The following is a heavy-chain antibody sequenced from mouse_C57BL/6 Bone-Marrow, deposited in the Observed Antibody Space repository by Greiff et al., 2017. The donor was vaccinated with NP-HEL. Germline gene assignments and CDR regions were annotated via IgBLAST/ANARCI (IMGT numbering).Heavy chain of an antibody. V-gene: IGHV1-55*01. CDR3: AREGELPGYFDV. J-gene: IGHJ1*03. CDR1: GYTFTSYW. CDR2: IYPGSGST. Sequence: QVQLQQSGAELVKPGASVKMSCKASGYTFTSYWITWVKQRPGQGLEWIGDIYPGSGSTNYNEKFKSKATLTVDTSSSTAYMQLSSLTSEDSAVYYCAREGELPGYFDVWGTGTTVTVSS. D-gene: IGHD2-1*01.